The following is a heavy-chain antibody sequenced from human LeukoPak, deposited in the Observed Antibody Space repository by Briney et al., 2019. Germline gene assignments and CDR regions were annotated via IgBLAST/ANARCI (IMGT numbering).Heavy chain of an antibody. CDR1: GYTFTIYY. J-gene: IGHJ4*02. D-gene: IGHD3-9*01. CDR3: ARARYFDWLLPFDY. Sequence: GASVKVSFTASGYTFTIYYMHWVRQAPGQGRERMGLINPSGGSTSYAQKFQGRVTMTRDTSTSTVYMELSSLRSEDTAVYYCARARYFDWLLPFDYWGQGTLVTVSS. CDR2: INPSGGST. V-gene: IGHV1-46*01.